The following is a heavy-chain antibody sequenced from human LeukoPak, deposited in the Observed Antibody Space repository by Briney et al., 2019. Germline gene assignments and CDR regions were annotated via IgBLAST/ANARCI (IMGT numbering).Heavy chain of an antibody. CDR2: INPSGGST. CDR3: ARRGYSYGILDY. J-gene: IGHJ4*02. CDR1: GYTFTSYY. V-gene: IGHV1-46*01. Sequence: ASVKVSCKASGYTFTSYYMHWVRQAPGQGLEWMGIINPSGGSTNYAQKFQGRITMTRDTSTSTVYMELSSLRSEDTAVYYCARRGYSYGILDYWGQGTLVTVSS. D-gene: IGHD5-18*01.